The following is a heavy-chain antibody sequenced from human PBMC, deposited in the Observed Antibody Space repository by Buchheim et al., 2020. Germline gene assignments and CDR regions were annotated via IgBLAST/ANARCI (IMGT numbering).Heavy chain of an antibody. J-gene: IGHJ4*02. CDR1: GGSFSGYY. Sequence: QVQLQQWGAGLLKPSETLSLTCAVYGGSFSGYYWSWIRQPPGKGLEWIGEINHSGSTNYNPSLKSRVTISVDTSKNQFSLKLSSVTAADTAVYYCARTGYTYYYDSSGYYDYFDYWGQGTL. D-gene: IGHD3-22*01. CDR3: ARTGYTYYYDSSGYYDYFDY. CDR2: INHSGST. V-gene: IGHV4-34*01.